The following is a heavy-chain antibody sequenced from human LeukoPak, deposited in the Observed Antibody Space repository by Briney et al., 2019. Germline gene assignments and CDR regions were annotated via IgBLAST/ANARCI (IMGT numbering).Heavy chain of an antibody. CDR2: IYYSGST. D-gene: IGHD1-26*01. Sequence: SETLSLTCTVSGGSISSYYWSWIRQPPGKGLEWIGYIYYSGSTNYNPSLKSRVTTSVDTSKNQFSLKLSSETAADTAVYYCARYSGSWGAFDIWGQGTMVTVSS. CDR3: ARYSGSWGAFDI. V-gene: IGHV4-59*01. CDR1: GGSISSYY. J-gene: IGHJ3*02.